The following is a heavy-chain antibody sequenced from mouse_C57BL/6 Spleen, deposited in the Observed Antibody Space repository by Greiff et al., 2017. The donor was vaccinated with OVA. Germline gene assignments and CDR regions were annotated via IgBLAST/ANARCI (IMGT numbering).Heavy chain of an antibody. CDR1: GYTFTDYE. J-gene: IGHJ3*01. CDR2: IDPETGGT. CDR3: TRSGVYYDYEFAY. V-gene: IGHV1-15*01. D-gene: IGHD2-4*01. Sequence: QVHVKQSGAELVRPGASVTLSCKASGYTFTDYEMHWVKQTPVHGLEWIGAIDPETGGTAYNQKFKGKAILTADKSSSTAYMELRSLTSEDSAVYYCTRSGVYYDYEFAYWGQGTLVTVSA.